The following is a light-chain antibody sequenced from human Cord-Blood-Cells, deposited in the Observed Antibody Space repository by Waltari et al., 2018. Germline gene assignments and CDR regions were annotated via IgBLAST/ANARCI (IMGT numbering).Light chain of an antibody. Sequence: QSALTQPASVYGSPGQTITISCTGTSSDVCGYNYVSWYQQHPGKAPTLIIYGVSNRPSGVSNRFSGSKSGNTASLTISGLQAEDEADYYCSSYTSSSTVVFGGGTKLTVL. CDR2: GVS. CDR1: SSDVCGYNY. CDR3: SSYTSSSTVV. J-gene: IGLJ2*01. V-gene: IGLV2-14*01.